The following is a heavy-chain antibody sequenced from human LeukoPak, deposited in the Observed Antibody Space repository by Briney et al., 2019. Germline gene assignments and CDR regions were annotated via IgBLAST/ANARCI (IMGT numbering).Heavy chain of an antibody. CDR1: GFSLSTSGVG. Sequence: SGPTLVKPTQTLTLTCTFSGFSLSTSGVGVGWIRLPPGKALEWLALIYWDDDKRYSPSLKGRLTITKDTSKNQVVLTMTNMDPVDTATYYCAHRLGYDFWSGGLDYWGQGTLVTVSS. J-gene: IGHJ4*02. V-gene: IGHV2-5*02. CDR3: AHRLGYDFWSGGLDY. CDR2: IYWDDDK. D-gene: IGHD3-3*01.